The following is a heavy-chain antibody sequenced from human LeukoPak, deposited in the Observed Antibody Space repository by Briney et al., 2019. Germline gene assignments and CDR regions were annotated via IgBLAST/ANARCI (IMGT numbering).Heavy chain of an antibody. CDR3: ARGCSTGTTLRAFDI. CDR1: GGSISSGGYS. D-gene: IGHD1-1*01. Sequence: PSQTLSLTCAVSGGSISSGGYSWSWIRQPPGKGLEWIGEINHSGSTNYNPSLKSRVTISVDTSKNQFSLKLSSVTAADTAVYYCARGCSTGTTLRAFDIWGQGTMVTVSS. J-gene: IGHJ3*02. CDR2: INHSGST. V-gene: IGHV4-30-2*01.